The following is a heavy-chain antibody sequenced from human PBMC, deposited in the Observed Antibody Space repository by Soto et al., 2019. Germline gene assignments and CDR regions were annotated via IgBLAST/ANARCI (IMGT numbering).Heavy chain of an antibody. CDR1: GYTFTSYA. CDR3: ARSYHWNDEPNWFDP. V-gene: IGHV1-3*01. Sequence: ASVKVSCKASGYTFTSYAMHWVRQAPGQRLEWMGWINAGNGNTKYSQKFQGRVTITRDTSASTAYMELSSLRSEDTAVYYCARSYHWNDEPNWFDPWGQGTLVTVSS. CDR2: INAGNGNT. D-gene: IGHD1-1*01. J-gene: IGHJ5*02.